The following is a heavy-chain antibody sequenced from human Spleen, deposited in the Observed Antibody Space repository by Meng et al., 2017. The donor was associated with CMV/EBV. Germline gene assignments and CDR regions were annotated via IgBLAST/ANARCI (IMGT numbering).Heavy chain of an antibody. J-gene: IGHJ6*02. CDR2: ISSSSTYI. CDR3: ARLGSYTYYYYGMDV. Sequence: GESLKISCAASGFIFSSYSMNWVRQAPGKGLEWVSFISSSSTYIYYADSVEGRFTISRDNAKSSLYLQMNNLRDEDTARYYCARLGSYTYYYYGMDVWGQGTTVTVSS. V-gene: IGHV3-21*04. CDR1: GFIFSSYS. D-gene: IGHD1-26*01.